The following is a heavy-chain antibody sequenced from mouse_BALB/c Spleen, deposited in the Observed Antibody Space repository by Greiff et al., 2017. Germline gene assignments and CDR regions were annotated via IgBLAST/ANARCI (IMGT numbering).Heavy chain of an antibody. D-gene: IGHD1-1*01. CDR1: GFSLTIYG. V-gene: IGHV2-9*02. CDR2: IWAGGST. J-gene: IGHJ4*01. Sequence: QVQLKQSGPGLVAPSQSLSITCTVSGFSLTIYGVHWVRQPPGKGLEWLGVIWAGGSTNYNSALMSRLSISKDNSKSQVFLKMNSLQTDDTAMYYCARVPYYGSSPYAMDYWGQGTSVTVSS. CDR3: ARVPYYGSSPYAMDY.